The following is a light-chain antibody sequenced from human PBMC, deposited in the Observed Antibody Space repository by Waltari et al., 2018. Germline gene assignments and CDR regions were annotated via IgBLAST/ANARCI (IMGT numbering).Light chain of an antibody. V-gene: IGLV3-21*04. Sequence: SYVVTQSPSVSVAPGETARITCGGDNIGSRSVHWYQQRPGQAPMLVISYDSDRPSGIPESFSGSNSGNTDTLTISWVEADDEADYYCLVWHSTTDHHGVFGGGTKLTVL. CDR1: NIGSRS. J-gene: IGLJ2*01. CDR2: YDS. CDR3: LVWHSTTDHHGV.